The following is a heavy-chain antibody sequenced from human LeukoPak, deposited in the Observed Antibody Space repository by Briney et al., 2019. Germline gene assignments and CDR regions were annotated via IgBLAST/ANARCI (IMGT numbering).Heavy chain of an antibody. J-gene: IGHJ4*02. D-gene: IGHD3-22*01. CDR3: ASRHTYDSSGYYYSYFDY. CDR2: IKQDGSEK. CDR1: GITFSRYW. Sequence: PGGSLRHSSAASGITFSRYWMSWVRQAPGKGLEWVANIKQDGSEKEYVDSVKGRFTISRDNAKNSLYLQMNILRAEDTAVYYCASRHTYDSSGYYYSYFDYWGQGTLGTVSS. V-gene: IGHV3-7*01.